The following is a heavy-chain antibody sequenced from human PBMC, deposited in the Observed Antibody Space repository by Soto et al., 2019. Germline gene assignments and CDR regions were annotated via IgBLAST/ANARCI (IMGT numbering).Heavy chain of an antibody. D-gene: IGHD2-15*01. CDR3: ARNVTRIADSFYGMDV. CDR1: GYTFTSYG. CDR2: ISGYNDNT. Sequence: QVQLVQSGAEVKKPGASVKVSCKASGYTFTSYGINWVRQAPGQGLEWMGWISGYNDNTNYAQRLQGRVTMTTDTATSTAYMELRSLSSDDTAVYYCARNVTRIADSFYGMDVWGQGTTVTVSS. J-gene: IGHJ6*02. V-gene: IGHV1-18*04.